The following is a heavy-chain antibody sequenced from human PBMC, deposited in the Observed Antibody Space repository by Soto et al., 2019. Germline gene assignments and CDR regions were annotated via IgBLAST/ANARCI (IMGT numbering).Heavy chain of an antibody. CDR3: AKADGHHWLLPHLEN. CDR2: LSCCGGCA. CDR1: GLNGKKFA. J-gene: IGHJ1*01. D-gene: IGHD2-15*01. Sequence: EVQLLESGGGVVQPGWSLRLSWVASGLNGKKFAMAWVRQAAGDGLEWVSGLSCCGGCASDADSVKGRVSIARADSKNTVPLSLNSLRVEDPAQYSCAKADGHHWLLPHLENWGQGTLVTFS. V-gene: IGHV3-23*01.